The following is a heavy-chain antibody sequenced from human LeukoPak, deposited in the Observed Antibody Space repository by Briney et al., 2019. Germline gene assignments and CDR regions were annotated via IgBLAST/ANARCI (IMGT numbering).Heavy chain of an antibody. V-gene: IGHV3-23*01. J-gene: IGHJ4*02. D-gene: IGHD5-12*01. CDR2: FSGSGGST. CDR3: ARGGGYDGRFGDY. Sequence: GGSLRLSCAASGFTFNNFAMNWVRQAPGKGLEWVAVFSGSGGSTYYADSVKGRFTISRDNAKNSLYLQMNSLRAEDTAVYYCARGGGYDGRFGDYWGQGTLVTVSS. CDR1: GFTFNNFA.